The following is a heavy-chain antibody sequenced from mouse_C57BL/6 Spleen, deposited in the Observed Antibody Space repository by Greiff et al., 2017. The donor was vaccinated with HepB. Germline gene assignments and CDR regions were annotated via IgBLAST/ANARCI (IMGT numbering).Heavy chain of an antibody. CDR1: GYTFTSYW. Sequence: VQLQQSGAELVMPGASVKLSCKASGYTFTSYWMHWVKQRPGQGLEWIGEIDPSDSYTNYNQKFKGKSTLTVDKSSSTAYMQLSSLTSEDSAVYYCARWEAGTGYWGQGTTLTVSS. CDR3: ARWEAGTGY. J-gene: IGHJ2*01. D-gene: IGHD4-1*01. CDR2: IDPSDSYT. V-gene: IGHV1-69*01.